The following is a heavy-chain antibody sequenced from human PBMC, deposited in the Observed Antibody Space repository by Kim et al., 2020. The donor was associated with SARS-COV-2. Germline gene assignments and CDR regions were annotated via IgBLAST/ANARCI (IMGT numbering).Heavy chain of an antibody. D-gene: IGHD2-21*02. V-gene: IGHV1-69*13. Sequence: SVKVSCKASGGTFSSYAISWVRQAPGQGLEWMGGIIPIFGTANYAQKFQGRVTITADESTSTAYMELSSLRSEDTAVYYCARGGPWGVVTDGFDPWGQGTLVTVSS. J-gene: IGHJ5*02. CDR3: ARGGPWGVVTDGFDP. CDR2: IIPIFGTA. CDR1: GGTFSSYA.